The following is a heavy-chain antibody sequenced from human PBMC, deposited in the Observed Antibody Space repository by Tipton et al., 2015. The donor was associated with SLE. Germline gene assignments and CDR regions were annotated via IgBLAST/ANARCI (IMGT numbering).Heavy chain of an antibody. D-gene: IGHD1-1*01. CDR3: ARSTNWNSAAYYFDL. CDR1: GFSISSYY. J-gene: IGHJ4*02. V-gene: IGHV4-38-2*02. Sequence: TLSLTCTVSGFSISSYYWGWIRQPPGKGLEWLGTIYHSGTTYYNPSLKSRLTLSIDTSKNQFSLKLSSVTAADTAVYYCARSTNWNSAAYYFDLWGQGTLVTVSS. CDR2: IYHSGTT.